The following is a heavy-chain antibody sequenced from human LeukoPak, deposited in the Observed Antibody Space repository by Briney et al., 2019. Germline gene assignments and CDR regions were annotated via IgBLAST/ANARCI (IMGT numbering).Heavy chain of an antibody. CDR1: GGTFSSYA. V-gene: IGHV1-69*01. J-gene: IGHJ5*02. CDR2: IIPIFGTA. CDR3: ARTDYGGNSGNWFDP. Sequence: GSSVKVSCKASGGTFSSYAISWVRQAPGQGLEWMGGIIPIFGTANYAQKFQGRVTITADESTSTAYMELSSLRSEDTAVYYCARTDYGGNSGNWFDPWGQGTLVTVSS. D-gene: IGHD4-23*01.